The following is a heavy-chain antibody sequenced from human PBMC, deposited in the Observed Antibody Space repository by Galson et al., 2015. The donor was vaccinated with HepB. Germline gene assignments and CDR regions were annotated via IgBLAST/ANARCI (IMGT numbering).Heavy chain of an antibody. Sequence: SLRLSCAASGFTVSSNYMSWVRQAPGKGLEWVSVIYSGGSTYYADSVKGRFTISRDNSKNTLYLQMNSLRAEDTAVYYCARDQRQRGGAFDIWGQGTMVTVSS. J-gene: IGHJ3*02. CDR3: ARDQRQRGGAFDI. CDR1: GFTVSSNY. D-gene: IGHD6-25*01. V-gene: IGHV3-53*01. CDR2: IYSGGST.